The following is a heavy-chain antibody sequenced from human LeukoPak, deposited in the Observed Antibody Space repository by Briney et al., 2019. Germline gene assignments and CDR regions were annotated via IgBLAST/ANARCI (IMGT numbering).Heavy chain of an antibody. V-gene: IGHV3-7*01. CDR2: IRLYGSEK. CDR1: GFTFSSYR. CDR3: ARVGIAAADTDAYDI. Sequence: GGTLRLSCAVSGFTFSSYRMSWVREAPRQGLGWVGNIRLYGSEKYYVGSVKSRFTISRDNAKNSLYLQMNSLRAEDTAVYYCARVGIAAADTDAYDIWGQGTMVIVSS. D-gene: IGHD6-13*01. J-gene: IGHJ3*02.